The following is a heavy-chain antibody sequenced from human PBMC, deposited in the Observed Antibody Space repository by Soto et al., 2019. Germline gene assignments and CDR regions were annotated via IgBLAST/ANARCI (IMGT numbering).Heavy chain of an antibody. J-gene: IGHJ4*02. Sequence: GGSLRLSCAASGFTFSSYAMSWVRQAPGKGLEWVSAISGSGGSTYYADSVKGRFTISRDNSKNTLYLQMNSLRAEDTAVYYCAKTKPDFWSGYYGGYFDYWGQGTLVTVSS. V-gene: IGHV3-23*01. D-gene: IGHD3-3*01. CDR2: ISGSGGST. CDR1: GFTFSSYA. CDR3: AKTKPDFWSGYYGGYFDY.